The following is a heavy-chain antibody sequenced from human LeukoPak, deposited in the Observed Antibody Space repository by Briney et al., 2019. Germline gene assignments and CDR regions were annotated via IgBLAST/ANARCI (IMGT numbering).Heavy chain of an antibody. CDR1: GGHFSGYF. J-gene: IGHJ4*02. CDR2: VNSRGSA. D-gene: IGHD3-16*02. Sequence: SETLSLTCAVSGGHFSGYFWTWIRQAPGKGLEWIGEVNSRGSATYNPSLRSRVTFLPDTSRNQFSLTLTSVTAADTAVYYCARRQPSMRASGGFVGHFDYWGQGILVIVSS. CDR3: ARRQPSMRASGGFVGHFDY. V-gene: IGHV4-34*01.